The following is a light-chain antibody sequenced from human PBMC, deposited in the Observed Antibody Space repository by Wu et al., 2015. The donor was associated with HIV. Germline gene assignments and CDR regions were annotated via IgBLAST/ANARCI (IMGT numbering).Light chain of an antibody. Sequence: EIVMTQSPATLSVSPGERATLSCRASQSVSSNLAWYQQKPGQAPRLLIYDASTRATGIPARFSGSGSGTEFTLTINNMQSEDCAVYFCQQYYDWPPVTFGGGTKVEIK. V-gene: IGKV3-15*01. CDR3: QQYYDWPPVT. CDR1: QSVSSN. CDR2: DAS. J-gene: IGKJ4*01.